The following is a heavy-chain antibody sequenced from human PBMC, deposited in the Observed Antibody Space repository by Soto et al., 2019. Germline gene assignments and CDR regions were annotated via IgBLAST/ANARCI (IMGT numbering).Heavy chain of an antibody. D-gene: IGHD4-17*01. CDR1: GFTFSSYG. Sequence: LRLSCAASGFTFSSYGMHWVRQAPGKGLEWVAVISYDGSNKYYADSVKGRFTISRDNSKNTLYLQMNSLRAEDTAVYYCAKDLYGDYGRYFDYWGQGTLVTVSS. V-gene: IGHV3-30*18. CDR2: ISYDGSNK. J-gene: IGHJ4*02. CDR3: AKDLYGDYGRYFDY.